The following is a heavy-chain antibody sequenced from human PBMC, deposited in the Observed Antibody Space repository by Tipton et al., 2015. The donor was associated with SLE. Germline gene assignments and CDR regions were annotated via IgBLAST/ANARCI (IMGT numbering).Heavy chain of an antibody. CDR2: IYSSGST. CDR1: SSYV. V-gene: IGHV4-39*01. J-gene: IGHJ4*02. Sequence: SSYVMHWVRQAPGKGLEWIGSIYSSGSTLYNPSLSSRVTMSVDTSKNHFSLNLSSVTAADTAVYYCARISLGYFDYWGQGTLVTVSS. CDR3: ARISLGYFDY. D-gene: IGHD2/OR15-2a*01.